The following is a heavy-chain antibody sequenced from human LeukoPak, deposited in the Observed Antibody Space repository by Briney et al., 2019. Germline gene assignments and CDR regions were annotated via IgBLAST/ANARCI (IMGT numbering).Heavy chain of an antibody. J-gene: IGHJ5*02. D-gene: IGHD3-10*01. CDR3: ASVPSFGELPNNWFDP. CDR1: GGSFSGYY. Sequence: SETLSLTCAVYGGSFSGYYWSWIRQPPGKGLEWIGEINHSGSTNYNPSLKSRVTISVDTSKNQFSLKLSSVTAADTAVYYCASVPSFGELPNNWFDPWGQGTLVTVSS. CDR2: INHSGST. V-gene: IGHV4-34*01.